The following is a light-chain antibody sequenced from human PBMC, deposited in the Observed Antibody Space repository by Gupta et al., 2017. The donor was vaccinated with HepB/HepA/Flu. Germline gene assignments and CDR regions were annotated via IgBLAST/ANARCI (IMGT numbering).Light chain of an antibody. CDR1: QSVSSY. CDR3: QQRSNWQLT. J-gene: IGKJ4*01. CDR2: DAS. V-gene: IGKV3-11*01. Sequence: EIALTQSPAMLSLSPGERATLSCRASQSVSSYLAWYQQKPGQAPRLLIYDASNRATGIPARFICSGSGTDFTLTLSSLEPEDFAVYYCQQRSNWQLTFGGGTKVEIK.